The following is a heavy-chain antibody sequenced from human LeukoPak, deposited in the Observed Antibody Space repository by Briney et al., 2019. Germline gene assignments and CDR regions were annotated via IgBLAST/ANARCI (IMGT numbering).Heavy chain of an antibody. J-gene: IGHJ4*02. CDR2: IRYDGSNK. D-gene: IGHD2-2*01. CDR3: AKESIVVVSAAMTYASI. Sequence: GGSLRLSCAASGFTFSSYGMHWVRQAPGKGLEWVAFIRYDGSNKYYADSVKGRFTISRDNSKNTLYLQMNSQRAEDTAVYYCAKESIVVVSAAMTYASIWGQGTLVTVSS. V-gene: IGHV3-30*02. CDR1: GFTFSSYG.